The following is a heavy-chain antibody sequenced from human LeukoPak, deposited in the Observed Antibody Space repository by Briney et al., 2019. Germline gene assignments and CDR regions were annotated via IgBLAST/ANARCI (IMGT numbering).Heavy chain of an antibody. J-gene: IGHJ4*02. Sequence: ASVKVSCKASGYTFTSYGISWVRQAPGQGLEWMGWISAYNGNTNYAQKLQGRVTMTTDTSTSTAYMELRSLRSDDTAVYYCARSDIVVVPAPEEVEPTFDYWGQGTLVTVSS. D-gene: IGHD2-2*01. CDR2: ISAYNGNT. CDR1: GYTFTSYG. V-gene: IGHV1-18*01. CDR3: ARSDIVVVPAPEEVEPTFDY.